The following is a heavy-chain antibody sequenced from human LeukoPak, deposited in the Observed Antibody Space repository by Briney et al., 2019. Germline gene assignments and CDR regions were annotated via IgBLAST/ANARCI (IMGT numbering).Heavy chain of an antibody. CDR3: ARRKDCSGGSCYARWFDP. Sequence: PSETLSLTCTVSGGSISSSSYYWGWIRQPPGKGLEWIGGIYYSGSTYYNPSLKSRVTISVDTSKNQFSLRLSSVTAADTAVYYCARRKDCSGGSCYARWFDPWGQGTLVTVSS. J-gene: IGHJ5*02. CDR2: IYYSGST. CDR1: GGSISSSSYY. V-gene: IGHV4-39*01. D-gene: IGHD2-15*01.